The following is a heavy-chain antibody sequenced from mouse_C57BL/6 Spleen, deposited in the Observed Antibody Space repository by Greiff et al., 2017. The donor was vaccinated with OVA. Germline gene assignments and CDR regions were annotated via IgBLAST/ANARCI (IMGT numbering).Heavy chain of an antibody. Sequence: VKLQQPGAELVKPGASVKLSCKASGYTFTSYWMHWVKQRPGQGLEWIGMIHPNSGSTNYNEKFKSKAALTVDKSSSTAYMQLSSLTSEDSAVYYCAREGMAWFAYWGQGTLVTVSA. CDR1: GYTFTSYW. D-gene: IGHD2-3*01. V-gene: IGHV1-64*01. J-gene: IGHJ3*01. CDR2: IHPNSGST. CDR3: AREGMAWFAY.